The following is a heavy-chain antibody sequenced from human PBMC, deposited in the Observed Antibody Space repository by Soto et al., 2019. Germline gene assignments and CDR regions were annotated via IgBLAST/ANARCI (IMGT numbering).Heavy chain of an antibody. CDR1: GFTFSSYW. D-gene: IGHD3-22*01. J-gene: IGHJ4*02. V-gene: IGHV3-74*01. Sequence: GSLGLSCAASGFTFSSYWMHWVRQAPGKGLVWVSRINSDGSSTSYADSVKGRFTISRDNAKNTLYLQMNSLRAEDTAVYYCARAFEYYYGSSGYPHWGQGTLVTVSS. CDR3: ARAFEYYYGSSGYPH. CDR2: INSDGSST.